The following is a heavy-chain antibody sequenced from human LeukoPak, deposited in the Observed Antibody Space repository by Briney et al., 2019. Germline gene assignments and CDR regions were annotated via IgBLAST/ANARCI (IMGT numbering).Heavy chain of an antibody. D-gene: IGHD1-1*01. J-gene: IGHJ4*02. CDR1: GYSISSGYY. Sequence: PSETLSLTCTVSGYSISSGYYWGWIRQPPGKGLEWIGSIYHSGSTYYNPSLKSRVTISVDTSKNQFSRKLSSVTAADTAVYYCARDGNPGGYWGQGTLVTVSS. CDR3: ARDGNPGGY. V-gene: IGHV4-38-2*02. CDR2: IYHSGST.